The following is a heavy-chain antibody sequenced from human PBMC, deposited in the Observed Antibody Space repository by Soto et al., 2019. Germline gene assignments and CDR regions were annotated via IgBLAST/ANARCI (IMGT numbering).Heavy chain of an antibody. D-gene: IGHD3-9*01. V-gene: IGHV4-39*01. J-gene: IGHJ5*01. CDR3: AILYYDTNGYYWLDS. Sequence: SETLSLTCSVSGGSISSNNYYWAWIRQPPGQGLAWIGSIHYSGSTYDSPSLKSRVAMSIDTFKNQFYLKLRTVADAVTAVYLCAILYYDTNGYYWLDSLGQGTLVTVSS. CDR2: IHYSGST. CDR1: GGSISSNNYY.